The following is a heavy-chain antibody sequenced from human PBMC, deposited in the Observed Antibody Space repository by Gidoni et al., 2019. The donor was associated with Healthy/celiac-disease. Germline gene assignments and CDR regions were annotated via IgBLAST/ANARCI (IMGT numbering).Heavy chain of an antibody. J-gene: IGHJ3*02. CDR2: IIPTFGTA. Sequence: QVQLVQSGAEVKKPGSSVKVSCKSSEGTFSSYAIRWVRQAPGQGLEWMGGIIPTFGTANYAQKFQGRVTITADESTSTAYMELSSLRSEDTAVYYCARVPRGLYYYDSSGYGDAFDIWGQGTMVTVSS. D-gene: IGHD3-22*01. CDR3: ARVPRGLYYYDSSGYGDAFDI. CDR1: EGTFSSYA. V-gene: IGHV1-69*01.